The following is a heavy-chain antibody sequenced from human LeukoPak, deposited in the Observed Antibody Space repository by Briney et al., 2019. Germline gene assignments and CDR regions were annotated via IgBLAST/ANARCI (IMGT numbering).Heavy chain of an antibody. D-gene: IGHD3-10*01. Sequence: PSETLSLTCTVSGGSISSYYWSWIRQPAGKGLEWIGRLYTNGSTNYNPSLKSRVTMSVDTSKNQFSLKLSSVTAADTAVYYCVREGMFYYYYGMDVWGQGTTVTVSS. CDR3: VREGMFYYYYGMDV. CDR2: LYTNGST. V-gene: IGHV4-4*07. J-gene: IGHJ6*02. CDR1: GGSISSYY.